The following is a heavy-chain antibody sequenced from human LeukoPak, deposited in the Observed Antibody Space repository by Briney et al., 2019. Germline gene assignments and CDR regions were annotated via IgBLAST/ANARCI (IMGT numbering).Heavy chain of an antibody. V-gene: IGHV4-59*01. CDR3: ARYVVVTAYFDY. D-gene: IGHD2-21*02. CDR2: IYYSRST. Sequence: SETLSLTCTVSGGSISSYYWSWIRQPPGKGLEWIGYIYYSRSTNYNPSLKSRVTISVDTSKNQFSLKLSSVTAADTAVYYCARYVVVTAYFDYWGQGTLVTVSS. J-gene: IGHJ4*02. CDR1: GGSISSYY.